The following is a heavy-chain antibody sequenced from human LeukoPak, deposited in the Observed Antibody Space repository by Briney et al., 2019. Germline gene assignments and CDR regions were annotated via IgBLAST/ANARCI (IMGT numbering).Heavy chain of an antibody. V-gene: IGHV4-59*08. CDR2: IYYSGST. J-gene: IGHJ5*02. D-gene: IGHD3-10*01. CDR1: GGSISSYY. CDR3: AREVEFGELRT. Sequence: MPSETLSLTCTVSGGSISSYYWSWIRQPPGKGLEWIGHIYYSGSTNYNPSLKSRVTISVDTSKNQFSLKLSSVTAADTAVYYCAREVEFGELRTWGQGTLVTVSS.